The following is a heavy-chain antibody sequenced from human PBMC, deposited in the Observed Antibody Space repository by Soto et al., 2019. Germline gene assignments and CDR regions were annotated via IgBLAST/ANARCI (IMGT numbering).Heavy chain of an antibody. V-gene: IGHV3-23*01. CDR1: GFTFSSYA. D-gene: IGHD1-26*01. CDR3: AKSGMTSVVGATVSFDP. CDR2: ISGSGGST. J-gene: IGHJ5*02. Sequence: EVQLLESGGGLVQPGGSLRLSCAASGFTFSSYAMSWVRQAPGQWLEWVSAISGSGGSTYYADSVKGRFTISRDDSKNTLYLQMNSLRAEDTAVYYCAKSGMTSVVGATVSFDPLGQGTLVTVSS.